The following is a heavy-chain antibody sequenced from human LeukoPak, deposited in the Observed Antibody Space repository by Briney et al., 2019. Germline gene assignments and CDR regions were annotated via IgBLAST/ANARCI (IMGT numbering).Heavy chain of an antibody. CDR1: GGSISSYY. J-gene: IGHJ6*02. Sequence: SETLSLTCTVSGGSISSYYWSWIRQPPGKGLEWIGYICYSGSTNYNPSLKSRVTISVDTSKNQFSLKLSSVTAADTAVYYCARTSPAAGPTDPYYYYYGMDVWGQGTTVTVSS. V-gene: IGHV4-59*08. CDR3: ARTSPAAGPTDPYYYYYGMDV. CDR2: ICYSGST. D-gene: IGHD6-13*01.